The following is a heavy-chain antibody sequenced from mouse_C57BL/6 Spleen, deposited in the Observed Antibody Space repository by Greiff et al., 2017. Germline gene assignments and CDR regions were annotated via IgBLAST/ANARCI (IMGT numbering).Heavy chain of an antibody. V-gene: IGHV1-19*01. CDR3: ARFPHYYGSSYDAMDY. J-gene: IGHJ4*01. CDR2: INPYNGGT. CDR1: GYTFTDYY. Sequence: VQLQQSGPVLVKPGASVQMSCKASGYTFTDYYMNWVQQSHGKSLEWIGVINPYNGGTSYNQKFKGKATLTVDKSSSTAYMELNSLTSEDSAVYYCARFPHYYGSSYDAMDYWGQGTSVTVSS. D-gene: IGHD1-1*01.